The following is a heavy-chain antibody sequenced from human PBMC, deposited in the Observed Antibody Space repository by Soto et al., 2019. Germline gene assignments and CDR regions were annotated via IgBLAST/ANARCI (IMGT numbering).Heavy chain of an antibody. Sequence: PSETLSLTCAVYGGSFSGYYWSWIRQPPGKGLEWIGEINHSGSTYYNPSLKSRLTISVDTSKNQFSLKLSSVTAADTAVYYCARAPYQPHKGYFDYWGQGTLVTVSS. CDR3: ARAPYQPHKGYFDY. CDR2: INHSGST. J-gene: IGHJ4*02. D-gene: IGHD2-2*01. CDR1: GGSFSGYY. V-gene: IGHV4-34*01.